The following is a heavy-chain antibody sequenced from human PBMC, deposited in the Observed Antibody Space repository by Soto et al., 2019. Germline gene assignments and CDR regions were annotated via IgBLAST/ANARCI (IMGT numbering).Heavy chain of an antibody. CDR1: GYSFSTYW. J-gene: IGHJ6*02. CDR3: TRRAGTYYYGMDV. V-gene: IGHV5-51*03. Sequence: EVQLVQSGAEVRKPGESLKISCKGSGYSFSTYWIAWVRQMPGKGLEWMGIIYPGDSDTRYSPSFQGQVTISADKSISTAYLQWSSLKASDTAMYYCTRRAGTYYYGMDVWGQGTTVTVS. D-gene: IGHD3-10*01. CDR2: IYPGDSDT.